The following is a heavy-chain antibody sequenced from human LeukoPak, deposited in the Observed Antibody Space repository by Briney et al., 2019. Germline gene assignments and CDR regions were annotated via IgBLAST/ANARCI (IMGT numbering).Heavy chain of an antibody. J-gene: IGHJ4*02. V-gene: IGHV3-48*01. CDR2: ISSRSSTI. Sequence: GGSLRLSCAASGFTFSSYWMSWVRQAPGKGLEWVSYISSRSSTIYYADSVKGRFTISRDNAKNSLYLQMNSLRAEDTAVYYCARFGSSWYYGFDYWGQGTLVTVSS. CDR3: ARFGSSWYYGFDY. D-gene: IGHD6-13*01. CDR1: GFTFSSYW.